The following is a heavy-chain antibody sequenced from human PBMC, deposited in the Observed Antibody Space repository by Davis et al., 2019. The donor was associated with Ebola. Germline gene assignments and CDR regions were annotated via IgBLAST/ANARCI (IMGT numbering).Heavy chain of an antibody. J-gene: IGHJ4*02. V-gene: IGHV1-3*01. Sequence: ASVKVSCKASGYTFSSYAMHWVRQAPGQRLEWMGWINAGNGNTKYSQKFQGRVTITRDTSASTAYMELRSLRSDDTAVYYCARGAGSYSADYWGQGTLVTVSS. CDR3: ARGAGSYSADY. D-gene: IGHD1-26*01. CDR2: INAGNGNT. CDR1: GYTFSSYA.